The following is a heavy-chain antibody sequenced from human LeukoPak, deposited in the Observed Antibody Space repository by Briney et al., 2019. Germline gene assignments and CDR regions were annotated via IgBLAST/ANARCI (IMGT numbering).Heavy chain of an antibody. J-gene: IGHJ4*02. CDR3: ARDSRYSSGWYYFDY. CDR1: GGSFSGYY. V-gene: IGHV4-34*01. D-gene: IGHD6-19*01. Sequence: KSSETLSLTCAVYGGSFSGYYWSWIRQPPGKGLEWIGEINHSGSTNYNPSLKSRVTISVDTSKNQFSLKLSSVTAADTAVYYCARDSRYSSGWYYFDYWGQGTLVTVSS. CDR2: INHSGST.